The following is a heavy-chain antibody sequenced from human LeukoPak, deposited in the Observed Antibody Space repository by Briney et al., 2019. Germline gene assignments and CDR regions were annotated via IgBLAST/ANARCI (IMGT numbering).Heavy chain of an antibody. CDR1: GFTFSSYS. J-gene: IGHJ5*02. CDR2: ISSSSSYI. Sequence: GGSLRLSCAASGFTFSSYSMNSGRQAPGKGLEWVSSISSSSSYIYYADSVKGRFTISRDNAKNSLYLQMNSVRAEDTAVYYCARGAAANRDPWGQGTLVTVSS. D-gene: IGHD6-13*01. CDR3: ARGAAANRDP. V-gene: IGHV3-21*01.